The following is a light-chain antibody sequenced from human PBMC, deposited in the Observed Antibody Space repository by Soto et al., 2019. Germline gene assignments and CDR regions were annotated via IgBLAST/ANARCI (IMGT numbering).Light chain of an antibody. V-gene: IGLV2-14*03. Sequence: QSVLTQPASGSGSPGQSITISYSGTSSDIGSYNHVAWYQQFPGKSPKLMIYAVSDRPSGVSDRFSGSKSGITASLTISGLQTEDEADYYCISYTDRQSYLFGTGTKVTVL. CDR1: SSDIGSYNH. CDR3: ISYTDRQSYL. CDR2: AVS. J-gene: IGLJ1*01.